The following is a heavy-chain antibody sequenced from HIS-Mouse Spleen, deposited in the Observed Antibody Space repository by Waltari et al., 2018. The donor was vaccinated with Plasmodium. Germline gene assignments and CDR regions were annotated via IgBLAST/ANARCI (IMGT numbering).Heavy chain of an antibody. CDR2: INGEWSRR. J-gene: IGHJ4*02. CDR1: GFTFSSYC. D-gene: IGHD6-13*01. CDR3: ARRDSDSSRWCWYYVDC. V-gene: IGHV3-74*01. Sequence: EVQLVESGGGLVQPGGSLRLSCAASGFTFSSYCMPGVRKAPGRGLVWEALINGEWSRRSYNDPLKGRGNIFADNARNWLYRLMDGLRGEEKAVYYCARRDSDSSRWCWYYVDCWGQGTLVTVPS.